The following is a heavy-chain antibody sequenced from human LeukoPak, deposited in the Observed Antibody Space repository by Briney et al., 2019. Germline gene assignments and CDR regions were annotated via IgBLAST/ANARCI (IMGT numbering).Heavy chain of an antibody. CDR1: GGSFSGYY. CDR2: INHSGST. V-gene: IGHV4-34*01. D-gene: IGHD3-22*01. Sequence: PSETLSLTCAVYGGSFSGYYWSWIRQPPGKGLEWIGEINHSGSTNYNPSLKSRVTISVDTSKNQFSLKLSSVTAADTAVYYCARGEDYYYDSSGYHSDWGQGTLVTVSS. CDR3: ARGEDYYYDSSGYHSD. J-gene: IGHJ4*02.